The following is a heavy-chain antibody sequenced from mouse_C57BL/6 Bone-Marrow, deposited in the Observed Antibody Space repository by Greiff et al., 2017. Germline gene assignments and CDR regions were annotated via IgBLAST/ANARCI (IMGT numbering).Heavy chain of an antibody. CDR1: GYTFTDYN. CDR3: AREGHYDAGYYYAMDY. CDR2: INPNNGGT. Sequence: EVQLQQSGPELVKPGASVKISCKASGYTFTDYNMAWVKQSHGQSLEWIGDINPNNGGTIYNQKFKGKATLTVDKSSSTAYLELRSLTSEDTAVYYCAREGHYDAGYYYAMDYWGQGTSVTVSA. D-gene: IGHD2-4*01. J-gene: IGHJ4*01. V-gene: IGHV1-18*01.